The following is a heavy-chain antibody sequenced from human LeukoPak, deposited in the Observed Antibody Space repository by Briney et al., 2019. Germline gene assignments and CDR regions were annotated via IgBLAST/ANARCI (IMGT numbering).Heavy chain of an antibody. Sequence: SETLSLTCAVYGGSFSGYYWSWIRQPPGKGLEWIGEINHSGSTNYNPSLKSRVTISVDTSKNQFSLKLSSVTAADTAVYYCGRGLIRYFDWLLTNWFDPWGQGTLVTVSS. CDR1: GGSFSGYY. CDR2: INHSGST. D-gene: IGHD3-9*01. J-gene: IGHJ5*02. V-gene: IGHV4-34*01. CDR3: GRGLIRYFDWLLTNWFDP.